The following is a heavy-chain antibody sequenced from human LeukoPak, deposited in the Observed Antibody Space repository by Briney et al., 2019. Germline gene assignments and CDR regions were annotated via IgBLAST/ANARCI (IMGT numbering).Heavy chain of an antibody. J-gene: IGHJ6*03. D-gene: IGHD5-24*01. Sequence: PGGSLRLSCAASGFTFSRYGIHWVRQAPGKGLEWVAVISYDGGIKYYADSVKGRFTISRDNSKNTLYLQMNSLRAEDTAVYYCAKKIARGMATMPYYYYYMDVWGKGTTVTISS. V-gene: IGHV3-30*18. CDR3: AKKIARGMATMPYYYYYMDV. CDR2: ISYDGGIK. CDR1: GFTFSRYG.